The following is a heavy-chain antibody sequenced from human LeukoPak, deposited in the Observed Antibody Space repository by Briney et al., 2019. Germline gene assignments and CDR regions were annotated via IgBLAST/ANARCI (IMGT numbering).Heavy chain of an antibody. J-gene: IGHJ4*02. Sequence: PSETLSLTCAVSGGSISSSNWWSWVRPPPGKGLEWIGEIYHSGSTNYNPSLKSRVTISVDKSKNQFSLTLSSVTAADTAVYYCARVFSRLYLVRGVKYYFDYWGQGTLVTVSS. CDR3: ARVFSRLYLVRGVKYYFDY. D-gene: IGHD3-10*01. CDR2: IYHSGST. V-gene: IGHV4-4*02. CDR1: GGSISSSNW.